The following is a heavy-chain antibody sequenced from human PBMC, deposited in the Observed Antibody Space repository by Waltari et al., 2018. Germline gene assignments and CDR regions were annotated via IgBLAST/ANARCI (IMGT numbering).Heavy chain of an antibody. J-gene: IGHJ4*02. V-gene: IGHV1-2*02. CDR2: INPNSGGT. CDR1: GYTFTGYY. D-gene: IGHD3-16*01. CDR3: ARLIGRGGGRGNSDY. Sequence: QVQLVQSGAEVKKPGASVKVSCKASGYTFTGYYMHWVRHAPGQGLGWMGWINPNSGGTNYAQKFQGRVTMTRDTSISTAYMELSRLRSDDTAVYYCARLIGRGGGRGNSDYWGQGTLVTVSS.